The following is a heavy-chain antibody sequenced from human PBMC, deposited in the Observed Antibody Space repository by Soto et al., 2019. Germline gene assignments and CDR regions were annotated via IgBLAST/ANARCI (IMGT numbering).Heavy chain of an antibody. Sequence: QVQLQESGPGLVKPSETLSLTCTVSGGSISSYYWSWIRQPPGKGLEWIGYIYYSGRTNYNPSRRSRVTITVDTSNNQFTRKLNTVTAADTAVYYCARHGSARQLDLGYSGQGTLVTGSS. CDR1: GGSISSYY. J-gene: IGHJ4*02. CDR2: IYYSGRT. V-gene: IGHV4-59*08. CDR3: ARHGSARQLDLGY. D-gene: IGHD6-6*01.